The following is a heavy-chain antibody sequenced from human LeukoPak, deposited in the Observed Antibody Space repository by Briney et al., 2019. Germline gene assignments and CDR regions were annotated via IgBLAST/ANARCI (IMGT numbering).Heavy chain of an antibody. CDR3: AGSVVVAATCDY. CDR1: GGSISSYY. D-gene: IGHD2-15*01. CDR2: IYYSGST. Sequence: SETLSLTCTVSGGSISSYYWSWIRQPPGKGLEWIGYIYYSGSTNYNPSLKSRVTISVDTSKNQFSLKLSSVTAADTAVYYCAGSVVVAATCDYWDQGTLVTVSS. V-gene: IGHV4-59*01. J-gene: IGHJ4*02.